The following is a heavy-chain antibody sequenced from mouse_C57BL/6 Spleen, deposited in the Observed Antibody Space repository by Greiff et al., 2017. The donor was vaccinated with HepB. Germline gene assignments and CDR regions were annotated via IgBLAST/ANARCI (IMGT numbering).Heavy chain of an antibody. CDR3: ARGVGWYFDV. CDR2: IDPSDSET. D-gene: IGHD1-1*02. V-gene: IGHV1-52*01. Sequence: QVQLQQPGAELVRPGSSVKLSCKASGYTFTSYWMQWVKQRPIQGLEWIGNIDPSDSETHYNQKFKDKATLTVDKSSSTAYMQLSSLTSEDSAVYYCARGVGWYFDVWGTGTTVTVSS. CDR1: GYTFTSYW. J-gene: IGHJ1*03.